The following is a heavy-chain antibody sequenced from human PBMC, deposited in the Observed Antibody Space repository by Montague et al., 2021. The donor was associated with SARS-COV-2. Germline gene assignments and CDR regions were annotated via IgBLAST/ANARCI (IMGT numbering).Heavy chain of an antibody. D-gene: IGHD3-10*01. Sequence: SLRLSCAASGFTFRSYWMHWVRQVPGRGLVWVSRIKPDGTSAHYAASVKGRFIISRDNAKNTLSLQMTNLRVDDTAVYFCVRPLWFADSDYYFDSWGQGTLVTVSS. J-gene: IGHJ4*02. CDR2: IKPDGTSA. CDR1: GFTFRSYW. V-gene: IGHV3-74*01. CDR3: VRPLWFADSDYYFDS.